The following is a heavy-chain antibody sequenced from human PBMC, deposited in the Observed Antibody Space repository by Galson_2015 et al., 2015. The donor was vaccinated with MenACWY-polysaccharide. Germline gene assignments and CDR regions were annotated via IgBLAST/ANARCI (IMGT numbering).Heavy chain of an antibody. Sequence: SLRLSCAASGFTFSGNWMHWVRQAPGKGLVWVSRINSDGRSTSYADSVKGRFTTSRDNAKNTLYLQMNSLSAEDTAVYYCARGAGRFPENYYFDYWGQGTLVTVSS. CDR3: ARGAGRFPENYYFDY. CDR2: INSDGRST. CDR1: GFTFSGNW. J-gene: IGHJ4*02. V-gene: IGHV3-74*01. D-gene: IGHD3-3*01.